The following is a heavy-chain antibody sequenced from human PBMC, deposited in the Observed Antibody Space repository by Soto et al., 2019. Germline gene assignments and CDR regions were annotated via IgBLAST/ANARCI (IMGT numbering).Heavy chain of an antibody. CDR1: GGSISSGGYY. D-gene: IGHD3-10*01. Sequence: PSETLSLTCTVSGGSISSGGYYWSWIRQLPGKGLEWIGYIYYSGSTYYNPSLKSRVTISVDTSKNQFSLKLNSVTAADTAVYYCATRTDYYYGSGSLGGMDVWGQGTTVTVSS. V-gene: IGHV4-31*03. CDR3: ATRTDYYYGSGSLGGMDV. CDR2: IYYSGST. J-gene: IGHJ6*02.